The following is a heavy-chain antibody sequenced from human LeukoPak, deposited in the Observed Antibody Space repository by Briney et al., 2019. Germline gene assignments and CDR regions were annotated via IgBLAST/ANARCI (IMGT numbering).Heavy chain of an antibody. CDR3: ARDRLSYYYYMDV. CDR2: IKQDGSEK. V-gene: IGHV3-7*01. CDR1: GFTFSSYW. J-gene: IGHJ6*03. Sequence: GGSLRLSCAASGFTFSSYWMSWVRQAPGKGLEWVANIKQDGSEKYYVDSVKGRFTISRDNAKNSLYLQMNSLRAEDTAVYYCARDRLSYYYYMDVWGKGTTVTVSS.